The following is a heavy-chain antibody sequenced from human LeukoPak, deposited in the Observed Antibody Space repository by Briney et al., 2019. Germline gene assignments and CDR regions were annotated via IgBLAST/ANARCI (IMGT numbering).Heavy chain of an antibody. CDR2: IYYSGST. J-gene: IGHJ6*02. V-gene: IGHV4-31*03. CDR3: ARDYGRAYYYYGMDV. Sequence: SQTLSLTCPVSGGSISSGGYYWSWIRQHPGKGLEWIGYIYYSGSTYYNPSLKSRVTISVDTSKNQFSLKLSSVTAADTAVYYCARDYGRAYYYYGMDVWGQGTTVTVSS. D-gene: IGHD4-17*01. CDR1: GGSISSGGYY.